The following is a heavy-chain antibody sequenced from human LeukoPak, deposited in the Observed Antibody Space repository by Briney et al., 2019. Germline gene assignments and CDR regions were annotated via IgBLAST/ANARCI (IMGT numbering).Heavy chain of an antibody. Sequence: GSLRLSCAASGFTVSSNYMSWVRQSPGKGLEWIGSVLYSGTTHYNPSLKNRVSVSVDTSKNQFSLDLRSVTAADTALYYCARHDFGVYDFSAFDIWGQGTLIRVSS. CDR1: GFTVSSNY. V-gene: IGHV4-59*04. J-gene: IGHJ3*02. CDR3: ARHDFGVYDFSAFDI. CDR2: VLYSGTT. D-gene: IGHD5/OR15-5a*01.